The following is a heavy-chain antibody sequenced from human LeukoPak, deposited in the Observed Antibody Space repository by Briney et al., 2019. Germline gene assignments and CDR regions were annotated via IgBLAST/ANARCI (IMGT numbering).Heavy chain of an antibody. D-gene: IGHD4-11*01. V-gene: IGHV3-30*02. CDR1: GFIVSSDH. CDR2: IRYDGSNK. CDR3: AKAASYSNYFDY. Sequence: GGSLRLSCAASGFIVSSDHMTWVRQAPGKGLEWVAFIRYDGSNKYYADSVKGRFTISRDNSKNTLYLQMNSLRAEDTAVYYCAKAASYSNYFDYWGQGTLVTVSS. J-gene: IGHJ4*02.